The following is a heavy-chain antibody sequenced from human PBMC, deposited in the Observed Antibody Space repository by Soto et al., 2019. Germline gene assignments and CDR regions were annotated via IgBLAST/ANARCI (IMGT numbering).Heavy chain of an antibody. Sequence: GGSLRLSCAASGFTFDDYAMHWVRQVPGKGLECVSGINWNSGSIGYADSVKGRFAISRDNAKNSLHLQMNSLRAEDTAFYYCVKDESINWYSGHFRHWGQGTLVTVSS. CDR2: INWNSGSI. CDR3: VKDESINWYSGHFRH. D-gene: IGHD6-13*01. J-gene: IGHJ1*01. V-gene: IGHV3-9*01. CDR1: GFTFDDYA.